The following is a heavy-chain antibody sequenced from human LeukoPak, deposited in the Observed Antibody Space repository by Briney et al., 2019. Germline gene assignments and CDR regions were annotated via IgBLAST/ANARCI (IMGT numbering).Heavy chain of an antibody. J-gene: IGHJ4*02. CDR2: IYTSGST. D-gene: IGHD3-10*01. CDR3: ARSWGTVVRGVIKIGFYFDY. CDR1: GGSISSYY. V-gene: IGHV4-4*07. Sequence: SETLSLTCTVSGGSISSYYWSWIRQPAGKGLEWIGRIYTSGSTNYNPSLKSRVTMSVDTSKNQFSLKLSSVTAADTAVYYCARSWGTVVRGVIKIGFYFDYWGQGTLVTVSS.